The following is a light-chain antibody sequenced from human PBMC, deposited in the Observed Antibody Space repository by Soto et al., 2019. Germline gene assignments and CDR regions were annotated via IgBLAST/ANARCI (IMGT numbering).Light chain of an antibody. CDR3: QQRSNWPP. Sequence: EIVLTQSPATLSLSPGERATLSCRASQSVSNFLAWYQQKPGQAPRLLIYDASNSATGIPARFSGSGFGTDFTLTISSLEPEHFAVYYCQQRSNWPPFGGGTKVEIK. J-gene: IGKJ4*01. CDR2: DAS. CDR1: QSVSNF. V-gene: IGKV3-11*01.